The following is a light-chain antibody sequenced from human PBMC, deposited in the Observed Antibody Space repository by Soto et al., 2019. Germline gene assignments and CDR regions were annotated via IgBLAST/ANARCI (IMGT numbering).Light chain of an antibody. V-gene: IGKV1-5*03. CDR3: QQFNSYWWT. Sequence: DIQMTQSPSTLSASVGDRVTITCRASQSVSHFLAWYQQKPGKAPKLLIYKASTLESGVPARFSGSGSGTEFTLTISSLQPDDFGTYYCQQFNSYWWTFGQGTKLEIK. J-gene: IGKJ1*01. CDR1: QSVSHF. CDR2: KAS.